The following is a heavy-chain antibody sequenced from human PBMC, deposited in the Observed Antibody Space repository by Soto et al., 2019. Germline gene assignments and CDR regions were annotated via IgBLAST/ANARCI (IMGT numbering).Heavy chain of an antibody. CDR1: GFTFSSYG. Sequence: QVQLVESGGGVVQPGRSLRLSCAASGFTFSSYGMHWVRQAPGKGLEWVAVISYDGSNKYYADSVKGRFTISRDNSKNSLYLQMNSLSAEDTAVYYCAKPPLSYSSSVPYYYYGMDVWGQGTLVTVSS. V-gene: IGHV3-30*18. D-gene: IGHD6-13*01. CDR2: ISYDGSNK. CDR3: AKPPLSYSSSVPYYYYGMDV. J-gene: IGHJ6*02.